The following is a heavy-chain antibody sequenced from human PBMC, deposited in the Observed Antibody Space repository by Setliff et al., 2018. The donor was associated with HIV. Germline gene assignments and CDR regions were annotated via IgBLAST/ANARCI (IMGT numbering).Heavy chain of an antibody. J-gene: IGHJ5*02. Sequence: SETLSLTCTVSGGSISSSSYYWGWIRQPPGKGLEWIGNIYSGGTTYYNSSLRSRVTISVDTSKNQFSLKLNSVTAADTAVYYCARHAVPHSYVSSGPSWGPGTLVTVSS. CDR3: ARHAVPHSYVSSGPS. D-gene: IGHD3-22*01. CDR1: GGSISSSSYY. V-gene: IGHV4-39*07. CDR2: IYSGGTT.